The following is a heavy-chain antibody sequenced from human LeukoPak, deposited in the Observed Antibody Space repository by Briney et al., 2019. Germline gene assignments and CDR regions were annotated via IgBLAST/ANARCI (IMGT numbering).Heavy chain of an antibody. J-gene: IGHJ4*02. CDR2: ISSNGGST. Sequence: TGGSLRLSCAASGFTSSSYAMHWVRQAPGKGLEYVSAISSNGGSTYYANSVKGRFTISRDNSKNTLYLQMGSLRAEDMAVYYCARSDSGSGDYWGQGTLVTVSS. CDR1: GFTSSSYA. V-gene: IGHV3-64*01. D-gene: IGHD1-14*01. CDR3: ARSDSGSGDY.